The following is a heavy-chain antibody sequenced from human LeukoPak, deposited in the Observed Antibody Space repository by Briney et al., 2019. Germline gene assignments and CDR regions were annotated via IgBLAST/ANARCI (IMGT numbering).Heavy chain of an antibody. V-gene: IGHV1-69*01. Sequence: GSSVKVSCKASGGTFSSYAISWVRQAPGQGLEWMGGIIPIFGTANCAQKSQGRVTITADESTSTAYMELSSLRSEDTAVYYCARGFDGSGLMDVWGKGTTVTVSS. D-gene: IGHD3-10*01. CDR3: ARGFDGSGLMDV. J-gene: IGHJ6*04. CDR1: GGTFSSYA. CDR2: IIPIFGTA.